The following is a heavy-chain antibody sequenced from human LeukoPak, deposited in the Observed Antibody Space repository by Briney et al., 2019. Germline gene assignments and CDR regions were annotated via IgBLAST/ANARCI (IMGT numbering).Heavy chain of an antibody. CDR3: ASELYGDYVDAFDI. D-gene: IGHD4-17*01. V-gene: IGHV1-69*06. CDR2: IIPIFGTA. Sequence: SVKVSCKASGYTFTDYYMHWVRQAPGQGLEWMGGIIPIFGTANYAQKFQGRVTITADKSTSTAYMELSSLRSEDTAVYYCASELYGDYVDAFDIWGQGTMVTVSS. CDR1: GYTFTDYY. J-gene: IGHJ3*02.